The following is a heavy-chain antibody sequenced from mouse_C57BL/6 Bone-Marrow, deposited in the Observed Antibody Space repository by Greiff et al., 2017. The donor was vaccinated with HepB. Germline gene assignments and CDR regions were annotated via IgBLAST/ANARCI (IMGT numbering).Heavy chain of an antibody. V-gene: IGHV1-81*01. D-gene: IGHD2-5*01. CDR3: ARDHSNYETWFAY. CDR1: GYTFTSYG. J-gene: IGHJ3*01. CDR2: IYPRSGNT. Sequence: QSCKASGYTFTSYGISWVKQRTGQGLEWIGEIYPRSGNTYYNEKFKGKATLTADKSSSTAYMELRSLTSEDSAVYFCARDHSNYETWFAYWGQGTLVTVSA.